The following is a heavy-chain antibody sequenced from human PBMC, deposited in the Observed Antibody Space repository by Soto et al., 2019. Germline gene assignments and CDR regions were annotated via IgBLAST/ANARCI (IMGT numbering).Heavy chain of an antibody. CDR3: AIYCSSTTCYSSGMDV. J-gene: IGHJ6*02. CDR2: IYPGDSDI. D-gene: IGHD2-2*01. Sequence: LGESLKISCKGSGYRFSNYWIGWVRQMPGKGLEWMGIIYPGDSDIRYSPSFQGQVTISADKSISTAYLRWSSLKASDTAMYYCAIYCSSTTCYSSGMDVWGQGTTVTVSS. CDR1: GYRFSNYW. V-gene: IGHV5-51*01.